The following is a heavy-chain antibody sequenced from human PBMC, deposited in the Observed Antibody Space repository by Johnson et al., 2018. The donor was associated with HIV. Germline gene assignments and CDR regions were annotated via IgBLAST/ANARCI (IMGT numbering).Heavy chain of an antibody. Sequence: VQLVESGGGLIQPGGSLRLSCAASGFTVSSNYMSWVRQAPGKGLEWVSVIYSGGSTYYADSVKGRFTISRDNSKNTLYLQMNSRRAEDTAVYYCARVCMRGANYDDSSGYYIWGQGTMVTVSS. CDR3: ARVCMRGANYDDSSGYYI. D-gene: IGHD3-22*01. CDR2: IYSGGST. J-gene: IGHJ3*02. CDR1: GFTVSSNY. V-gene: IGHV3-53*01.